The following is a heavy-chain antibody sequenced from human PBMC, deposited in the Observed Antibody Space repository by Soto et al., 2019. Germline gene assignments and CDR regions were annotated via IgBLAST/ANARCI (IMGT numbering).Heavy chain of an antibody. D-gene: IGHD2-2*01. Sequence: QVQLVQSGAEVKKPGSLVKVSCKASGGTFSAYAINWVRQAPGQGLEWMGGIIPMSGSPNYAQKFQGRVTISADESTSTAYMELSSLTSEDTAVYYCARDRSEFCSRTGCFENWGQGTLVTVSS. J-gene: IGHJ4*02. CDR2: IIPMSGSP. CDR1: GGTFSAYA. V-gene: IGHV1-69*01. CDR3: ARDRSEFCSRTGCFEN.